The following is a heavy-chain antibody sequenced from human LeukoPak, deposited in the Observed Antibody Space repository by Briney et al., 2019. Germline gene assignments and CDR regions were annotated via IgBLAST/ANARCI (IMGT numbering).Heavy chain of an antibody. V-gene: IGHV4-61*01. D-gene: IGHD6-19*01. CDR3: ARDKSSGWSFDY. J-gene: IGHJ4*02. Sequence: SETLSLTCTVSGGSISSSSYYWSWIRQPPGKGLEWIGYIYYSGSTNYNPSLKSRVTISVDTSKNQFSLKLSSVTAADTAVYYCARDKSSGWSFDYWGQGTLVTVSS. CDR2: IYYSGST. CDR1: GGSISSSSYY.